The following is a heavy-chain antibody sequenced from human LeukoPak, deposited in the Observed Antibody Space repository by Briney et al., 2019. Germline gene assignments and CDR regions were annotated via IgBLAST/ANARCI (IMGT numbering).Heavy chain of an antibody. J-gene: IGHJ4*02. V-gene: IGHV1-69*04. D-gene: IGHD5-18*01. CDR3: ARGVDTAMVTRIDY. CDR1: GGTFSSYA. CDR2: IIPILGIA. Sequence: GASVKVSCKASGGTFSSYAISWVRQAAGQWLEWMGRIIPILGIANYAQKFQGRVTITADKSTSTAYMELSSLRSEDTAVYYCARGVDTAMVTRIDYWGQGTLVTVSS.